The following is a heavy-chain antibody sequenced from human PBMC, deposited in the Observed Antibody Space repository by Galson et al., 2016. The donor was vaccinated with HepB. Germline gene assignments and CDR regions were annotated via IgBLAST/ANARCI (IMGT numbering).Heavy chain of an antibody. CDR3: ARGPRAITVAATGANLDN. CDR1: GFTFSIYA. J-gene: IGHJ4*02. D-gene: IGHD6-19*01. V-gene: IGHV3-30*04. Sequence: SLRLSCAASGFTFSIYAMRWVRQAPGKGLEWVAVISYDATNTYYADSVKGRFSISRDNTKDTLYLQINSLRAEDTAVYYCARGPRAITVAATGANLDNWGRGTLVTVSS. CDR2: ISYDATNT.